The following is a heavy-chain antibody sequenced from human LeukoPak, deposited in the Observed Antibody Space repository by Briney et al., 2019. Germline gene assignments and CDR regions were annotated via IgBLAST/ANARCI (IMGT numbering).Heavy chain of an antibody. CDR2: INPNSGGT. V-gene: IGHV1-2*06. Sequence: GASVKVSCKASGYTSTGYYMHWVRQAPGQGLEWMGRINPNSGGTNYAQKFQGRVTMTRDTSISTAYMELSRLRSDDTAVYYCARGILYYYDSSGYYGVDYWGQGTLVTVSS. D-gene: IGHD3-22*01. CDR3: ARGILYYYDSSGYYGVDY. J-gene: IGHJ4*02. CDR1: GYTSTGYY.